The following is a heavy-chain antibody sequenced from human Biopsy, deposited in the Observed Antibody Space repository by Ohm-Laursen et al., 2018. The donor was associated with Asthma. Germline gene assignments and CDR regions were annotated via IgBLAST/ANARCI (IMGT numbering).Heavy chain of an antibody. V-gene: IGHV3-33*01. CDR1: GFTFSSYG. Sequence: SLRLSCAATGFTFSSYGMDWVRQAPGKGLEWVALIWYDGNQKVYADSVKGRFTISRDNSKNTVYLQMNSLSAEDTAVYFCARVRFCSSTNCFNYFDSWGQGTLVTVSS. J-gene: IGHJ4*02. D-gene: IGHD2-2*01. CDR2: IWYDGNQK. CDR3: ARVRFCSSTNCFNYFDS.